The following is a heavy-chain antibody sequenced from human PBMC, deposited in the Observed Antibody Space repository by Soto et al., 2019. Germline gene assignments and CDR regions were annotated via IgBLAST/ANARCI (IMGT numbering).Heavy chain of an antibody. J-gene: IGHJ4*02. Sequence: QVQLVESGGGVVQPGRSLRLSCAASGFTFGDDAMHWVRQAPGKGLEWVAVISYDGRDKYYTESVKGRFTISKDYSKNTLHLQMNSLRAEDTAVYYCAKSSTVTRIDYWGQGTLVTVSS. CDR2: ISYDGRDK. V-gene: IGHV3-30*18. D-gene: IGHD4-17*01. CDR1: GFTFGDDA. CDR3: AKSSTVTRIDY.